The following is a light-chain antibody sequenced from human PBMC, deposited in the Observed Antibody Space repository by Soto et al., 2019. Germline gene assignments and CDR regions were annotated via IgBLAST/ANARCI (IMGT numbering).Light chain of an antibody. J-gene: IGLJ1*01. V-gene: IGLV2-8*01. CDR2: EVN. Sequence: SALTQPPSASGSPGQSVTISCTGTSSDVGGYNYVSWYQQYPGKAPQLVIYEVNKRPSGVPDRFSGSKSGNTASLTVFGLQAEDEADYYCSSYVGTKSYVFGTGTKLTVL. CDR1: SSDVGGYNY. CDR3: SSYVGTKSYV.